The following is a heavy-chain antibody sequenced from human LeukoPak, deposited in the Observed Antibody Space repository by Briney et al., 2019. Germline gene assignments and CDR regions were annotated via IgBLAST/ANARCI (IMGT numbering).Heavy chain of an antibody. CDR1: GYPFDTYW. CDR2: INPLDSDT. CDR3: TRRIDYGDYDY. D-gene: IGHD4-17*01. V-gene: IGHV5-51*01. J-gene: IGHJ4*02. Sequence: GESLKISCKGSGYPFDTYWIGWVRQTPGKGLEWMGIINPLDSDTRYSPSFQGQVTFSADKSITTAYLQWSSLAASDTARYYCTRRIDYGDYDYWGQGALVTVSS.